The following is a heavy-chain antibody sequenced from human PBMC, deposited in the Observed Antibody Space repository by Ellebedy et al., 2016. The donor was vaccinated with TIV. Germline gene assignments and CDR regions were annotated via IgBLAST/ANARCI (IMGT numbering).Heavy chain of an antibody. CDR3: VRVSRWEAFDL. CDR2: IIPMVGIA. Sequence: SVKVSCXASAGTFSNYAIGWVRQAPGQGLEWMGRIIPMVGIANYALKFQARVTFTADKSTSTAYMELRSLRSEDTAVYYCVRVSRWEAFDLWGQGTMVTASS. V-gene: IGHV1-69*04. J-gene: IGHJ3*01. CDR1: AGTFSNYA. D-gene: IGHD1-26*01.